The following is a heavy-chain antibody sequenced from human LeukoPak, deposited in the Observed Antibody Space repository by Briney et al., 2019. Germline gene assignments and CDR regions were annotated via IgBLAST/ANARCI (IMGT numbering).Heavy chain of an antibody. CDR3: ARDKGQSNFDY. CDR2: IYYSGST. V-gene: IGHV4-38-2*02. CDR1: GYSISSSYY. D-gene: IGHD6-19*01. Sequence: PSETLSLTCTVSGYSISSSYYWGWIRQPPGKGLEWIGSIYYSGSTYYNPSLKSRVTISVDTSKNQFSLKLSSVTAADTAVYYCARDKGQSNFDYWGQGTLVTVSS. J-gene: IGHJ4*02.